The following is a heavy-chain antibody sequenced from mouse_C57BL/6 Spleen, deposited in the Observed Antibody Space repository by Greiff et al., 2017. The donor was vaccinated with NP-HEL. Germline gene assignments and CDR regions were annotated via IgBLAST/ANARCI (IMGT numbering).Heavy chain of an antibody. CDR2: INPNNGGT. V-gene: IGHV1-18*01. J-gene: IGHJ2*01. CDR3: ARRAYGYDGYYFDY. D-gene: IGHD2-2*01. Sequence: EVQLQQSGPELVKPGASVKIPCKASGYTFTDYNMDWVKQSHGKSLEWIGDINPNNGGTIYNQKFKGKATLTVDKSSSTAYMELRSLTSEDTAVYYCARRAYGYDGYYFDYWGQGTTLTVSS. CDR1: GYTFTDYN.